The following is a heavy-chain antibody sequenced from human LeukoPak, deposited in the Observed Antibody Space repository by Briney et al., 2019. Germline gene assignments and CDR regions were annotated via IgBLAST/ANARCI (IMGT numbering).Heavy chain of an antibody. D-gene: IGHD4-23*01. CDR2: IYYSGST. Sequence: PSETLSLTCTVSGGSISSSSYYWGWIRQPPGKGLEWIGSIYYSGSTYYNPSLKSRVTISVDTSKNQFSLKLSSVTAADTAVYYCARDPPGAVRWKTGLDYWGQGTLVTVSS. CDR1: GGSISSSSYY. J-gene: IGHJ4*02. CDR3: ARDPPGAVRWKTGLDY. V-gene: IGHV4-39*02.